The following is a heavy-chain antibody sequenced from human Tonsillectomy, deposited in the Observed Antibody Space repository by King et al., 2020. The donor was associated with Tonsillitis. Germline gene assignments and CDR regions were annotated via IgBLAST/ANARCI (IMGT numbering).Heavy chain of an antibody. CDR1: GGSFSGYY. CDR2: INQSGST. J-gene: IGHJ4*02. D-gene: IGHD3-22*01. CDR3: ARADYYESSGYYLLDY. Sequence: VQLQQWGAGLLKPSETLSLTCAVYGGSFSGYYWSSIRQPPGKGLEWIGEINQSGSTNYNPSLKSRVTISVDTSKNQFSLKLSSVTAADTAVYYCARADYYESSGYYLLDYWGQGTLVTVSS. V-gene: IGHV4-34*01.